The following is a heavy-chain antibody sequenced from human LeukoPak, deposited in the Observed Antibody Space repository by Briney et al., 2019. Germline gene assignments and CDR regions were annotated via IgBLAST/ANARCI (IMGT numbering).Heavy chain of an antibody. V-gene: IGHV4-4*07. CDR2: IYTSGST. CDR3: ARDLRFLEWLSFDP. J-gene: IGHJ5*02. CDR1: GGSISSYY. Sequence: SETLSLTCTVSGGSISSYYWSWIRQPAGKGLEWIGRIYTSGSTNYNPPLKSRVTMSVDTSKNQFSLKLSSVTAADTAVYYCARDLRFLEWLSFDPWGQGTLVTVSS. D-gene: IGHD3-3*01.